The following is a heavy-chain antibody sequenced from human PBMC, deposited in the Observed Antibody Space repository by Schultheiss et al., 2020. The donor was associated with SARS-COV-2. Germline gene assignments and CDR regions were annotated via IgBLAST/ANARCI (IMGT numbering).Heavy chain of an antibody. CDR1: GSSITGFF. CDR3: ARATRVESLFSVRGGSFDF. V-gene: IGHV4-59*01. Sequence: SETLSLTCSVSGSSITGFFWTWIRQPPGKGLDPIGNIYFTGITKYNPSLKSRVTISIDTSKNQFSLKLGSVTAADTAAYFCARATRVESLFSVRGGSFDFWGRGALVTVSS. D-gene: IGHD5-24*01. CDR2: IYFTGIT. J-gene: IGHJ4*02.